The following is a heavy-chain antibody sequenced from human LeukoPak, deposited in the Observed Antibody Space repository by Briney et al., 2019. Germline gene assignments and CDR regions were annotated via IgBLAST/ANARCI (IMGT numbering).Heavy chain of an antibody. V-gene: IGHV3-30*02. CDR2: IRYDGSNK. Sequence: GGSLRLSCAASGFTFSSYGMHWVRQAPGKGLEWVAFIRYDGSNKYYADSVKGRFTISRDNSKNTLYLQMNSLRAEDTAVYYCARGSSSSPAEYFQHWGQGTLVTVSS. CDR1: GFTFSSYG. J-gene: IGHJ1*01. CDR3: ARGSSSSPAEYFQH. D-gene: IGHD6-13*01.